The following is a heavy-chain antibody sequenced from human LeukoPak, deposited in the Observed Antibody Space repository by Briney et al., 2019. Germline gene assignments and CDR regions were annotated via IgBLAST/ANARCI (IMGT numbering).Heavy chain of an antibody. V-gene: IGHV4-34*01. J-gene: IGHJ4*02. CDR2: INHSGST. Sequence: PSETLSLTCAVYGGSFSGYYWSWIRQPPGKGLEWIGEINHSGSTNYNPSLKSRVTISVDTSKNQFSLKLSSVTAADTAVYYCAREHYSSSWYEDYWGQGTLVTVSS. CDR3: AREHYSSSWYEDY. D-gene: IGHD6-13*01. CDR1: GGSFSGYY.